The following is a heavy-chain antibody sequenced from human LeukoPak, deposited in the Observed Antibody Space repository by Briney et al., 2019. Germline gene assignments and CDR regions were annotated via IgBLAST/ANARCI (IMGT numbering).Heavy chain of an antibody. CDR3: AKDRSGSYFDAFDI. CDR1: GFTFSSYS. D-gene: IGHD1-26*01. V-gene: IGHV3-9*01. J-gene: IGHJ3*02. Sequence: SLRLSCAASGFTFSSYSMNWVRQAPGKGLEWVSGISWNSGTIGYADSVKGRFTISRDNAKNSLYLQMNSLGAEDTALYYCAKDRSGSYFDAFDIWGQGTMVTVSS. CDR2: ISWNSGTI.